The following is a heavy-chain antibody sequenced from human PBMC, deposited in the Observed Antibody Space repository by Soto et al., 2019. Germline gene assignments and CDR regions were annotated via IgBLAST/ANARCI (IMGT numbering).Heavy chain of an antibody. CDR2: INPSGGST. CDR1: GYTFTSYY. Sequence: ASVKVSCKASGYTFTSYYMHWVRQAPGHGLEWMGIINPSGGSTSYAQKFQGRVTMTRDTSTSTVYTELSSLRSEDTAVYYCARETGRWYLHFDYWGQGTLVTVSS. CDR3: ARETGRWYLHFDY. J-gene: IGHJ4*02. V-gene: IGHV1-46*01. D-gene: IGHD2-15*01.